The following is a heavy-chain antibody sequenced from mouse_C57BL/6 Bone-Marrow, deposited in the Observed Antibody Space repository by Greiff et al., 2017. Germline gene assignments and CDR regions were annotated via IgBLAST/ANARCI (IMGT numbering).Heavy chain of an antibody. CDR1: GYTFTSYW. Sequence: QVQLQQPGAELVKPGASVKLSCTASGYTFTSYWMHWVKQRPGQGLEWIGMIHPNSGSTNYNEKFKSKATLTVDKSSSTAYMQLSSLTSEDSAVYYCASPIYYGNSWFADWGQGTLVTVSA. J-gene: IGHJ3*01. V-gene: IGHV1-64*01. CDR2: IHPNSGST. D-gene: IGHD2-1*01. CDR3: ASPIYYGNSWFAD.